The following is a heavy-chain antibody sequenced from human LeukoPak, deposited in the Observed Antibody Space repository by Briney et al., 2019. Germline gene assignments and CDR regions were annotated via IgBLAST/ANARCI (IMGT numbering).Heavy chain of an antibody. CDR1: GFTFSSYE. CDR2: ISASGSGT. J-gene: IGHJ3*02. Sequence: GGSLRLSCVASGFTFSSYEMNWVRQAPGKGLEWISYISASGSGTHYADSVKGRFTVSRDNAKNSVYLQVNSLRVEDTAVYYCAREEYYNAHGGSHDAFDIWGQGTMLTVSS. V-gene: IGHV3-48*03. CDR3: AREEYYNAHGGSHDAFDI. D-gene: IGHD3-10*01.